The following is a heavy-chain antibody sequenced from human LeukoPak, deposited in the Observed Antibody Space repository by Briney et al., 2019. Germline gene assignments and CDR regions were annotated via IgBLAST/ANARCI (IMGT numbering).Heavy chain of an antibody. D-gene: IGHD4-17*01. V-gene: IGHV3-48*01. CDR2: ISTSSTTI. Sequence: GGSLRLSCAASGFTFSSYSMNWVRQAPGKGLEWVSYISTSSTTIYYSDSVKGRFTISRDNAQNSLYLQMNSLRAEDTAVYYCASPFGGDYPSWGQGTLVTVSS. CDR1: GFTFSSYS. CDR3: ASPFGGDYPS. J-gene: IGHJ4*02.